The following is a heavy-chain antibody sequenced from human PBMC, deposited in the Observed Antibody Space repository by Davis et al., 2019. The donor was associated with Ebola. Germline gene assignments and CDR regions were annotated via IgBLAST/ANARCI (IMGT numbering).Heavy chain of an antibody. Sequence: GESLKISCAASGFSFTNACMSWVRQAPGKGLEWVGRIKSKTDGGTTIYAAPVKGRFTISRDDSGNTLYLQMDSLKAEDTAVFFCATEKRDSSGYFRFDYWGQGTLVTVSS. D-gene: IGHD3-22*01. CDR3: ATEKRDSSGYFRFDY. V-gene: IGHV3-15*01. J-gene: IGHJ4*02. CDR1: GFSFTNAC. CDR2: IKSKTDGGTT.